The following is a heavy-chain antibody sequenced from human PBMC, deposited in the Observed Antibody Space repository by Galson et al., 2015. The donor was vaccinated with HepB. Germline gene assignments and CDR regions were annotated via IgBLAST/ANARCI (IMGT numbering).Heavy chain of an antibody. V-gene: IGHV3-30*09. Sequence: SLRLSCAASGFTFSSYAMHWVRQAPGKGLEWVAVISYDGSNKYYADSVKGRFAISRDNSKNTLYLQMNSLKAEDSAVYYCAKGPLWFGELSPWGQGTLVTVSS. CDR3: AKGPLWFGELSP. J-gene: IGHJ5*02. D-gene: IGHD3-10*01. CDR2: ISYDGSNK. CDR1: GFTFSSYA.